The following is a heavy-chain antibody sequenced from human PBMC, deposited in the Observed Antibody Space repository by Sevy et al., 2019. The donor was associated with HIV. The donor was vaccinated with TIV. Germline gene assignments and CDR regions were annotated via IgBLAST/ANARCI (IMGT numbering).Heavy chain of an antibody. CDR3: ARDSSNYYDSGSHYKTNVAGSAWFYP. CDR1: GYSINRNTY. J-gene: IGHJ5*02. CDR2: VHHGGST. V-gene: IGHV4-38-2*02. Sequence: SETLSLTCTVSGYSINRNTYWGWIRQPPGKGLEWLGSVHHGGSTYYNPSLKSRVTISTDTSKNQFSLKLNSVTAADAAVYFCARDSSNYYDSGSHYKTNVAGSAWFYPWGQGTLVTVSS. D-gene: IGHD3-10*01.